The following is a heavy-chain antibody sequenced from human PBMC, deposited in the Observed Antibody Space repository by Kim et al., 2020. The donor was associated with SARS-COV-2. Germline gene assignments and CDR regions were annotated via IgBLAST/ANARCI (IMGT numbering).Heavy chain of an antibody. CDR1: GFTFSSYG. CDR3: ARRGYSGYYYYYMDV. D-gene: IGHD5-12*01. CDR2: IWYDGSNK. Sequence: GGSLRLSCAASGFTFSSYGMHWVRQAPGKGLEWVAVIWYDGSNKYYADSVKGRFTISRDNSKNTLYLQMNSLRAEDTAVYYCARRGYSGYYYYYMDVWGKGTTVTVSS. V-gene: IGHV3-33*01. J-gene: IGHJ6*03.